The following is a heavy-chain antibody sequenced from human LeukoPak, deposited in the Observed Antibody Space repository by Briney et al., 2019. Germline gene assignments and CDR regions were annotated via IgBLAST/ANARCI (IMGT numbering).Heavy chain of an antibody. Sequence: SETLSLTCTVSGGSISSGGYYWSWIRQPPGKGLEWIGYIYYSGSTYYNPSLKSRVTISVDTSKNQFSLKLSSVTAADTAVYYCASAYDFWSGYYPFDYWGQGTLVTVSS. CDR2: IYYSGST. V-gene: IGHV4-30-4*01. CDR1: GGSISSGGYY. CDR3: ASAYDFWSGYYPFDY. J-gene: IGHJ4*02. D-gene: IGHD3-3*01.